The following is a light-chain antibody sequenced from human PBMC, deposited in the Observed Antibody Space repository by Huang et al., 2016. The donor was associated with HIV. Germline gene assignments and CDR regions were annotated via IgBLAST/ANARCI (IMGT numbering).Light chain of an antibody. CDR1: QTITSSY. CDR2: GAS. Sequence: EIVLTQSPGTLSLSPGERATLSCRASQTITSSYLAWYQMQPGQAPRLRIYGASSSATGIPDRFSGSGSGTDFTLTITRVEPEDFAVYYCQQYGESSPVTFGGGTKVEIK. V-gene: IGKV3-20*01. CDR3: QQYGESSPVT. J-gene: IGKJ4*01.